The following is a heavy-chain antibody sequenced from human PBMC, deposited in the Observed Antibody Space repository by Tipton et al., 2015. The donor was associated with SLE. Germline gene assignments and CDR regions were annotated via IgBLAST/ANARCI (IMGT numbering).Heavy chain of an antibody. D-gene: IGHD6-19*01. CDR1: GDSISRYY. Sequence: TLSLTCTVSGDSISRYYWSWIRQPPGKGLEWIGYIYYSGSTNYNPSLKSRVTISVDTSKNQFSLKLRSVTAADTAVYYCARQVGRQWLVRTAFDYWGQGTLVTVSS. CDR3: ARQVGRQWLVRTAFDY. J-gene: IGHJ4*02. V-gene: IGHV4-59*08. CDR2: IYYSGST.